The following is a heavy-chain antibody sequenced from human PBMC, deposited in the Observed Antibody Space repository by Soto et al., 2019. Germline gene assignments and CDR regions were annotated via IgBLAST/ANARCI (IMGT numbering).Heavy chain of an antibody. Sequence: QLQLQESGSGLVKPSQTLSLTCAVSGGSISSGCYSWSWIRQPPGKGLEWIGYIYHSGSTYYNPSLKSRVTISVDRSKNQFSLRLSSVTAADTAVYYCAGGIAARPLGYWGQGTLVTVSS. V-gene: IGHV4-30-2*01. CDR2: IYHSGST. D-gene: IGHD6-6*01. J-gene: IGHJ4*02. CDR3: AGGIAARPLGY. CDR1: GGSISSGCYS.